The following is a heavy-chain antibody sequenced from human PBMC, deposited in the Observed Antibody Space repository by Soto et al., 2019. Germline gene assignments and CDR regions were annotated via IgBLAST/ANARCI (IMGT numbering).Heavy chain of an antibody. V-gene: IGHV1-69*12. CDR3: ARDVVVAATGWFDP. Sequence: QVQLVQSGAEVKKPGSSVKVSCKASGGTFSSYAIIWVRQAPGHGLEWMGGIIPILGTANYAQKFQGRVTITADESTRTAYMELSSLRSEDTAVYYCARDVVVAATGWFDPWGQGTLVTVSS. D-gene: IGHD2-15*01. J-gene: IGHJ5*02. CDR1: GGTFSSYA. CDR2: IIPILGTA.